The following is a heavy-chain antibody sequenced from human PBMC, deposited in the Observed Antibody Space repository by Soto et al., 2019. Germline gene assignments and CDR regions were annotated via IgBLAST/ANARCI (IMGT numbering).Heavy chain of an antibody. J-gene: IGHJ3*02. CDR1: GFTFDDYA. V-gene: IGHV3-9*01. CDR2: ISWNSGSI. D-gene: IGHD4-17*01. CDR3: AKEEYYGGNFGDAFDI. Sequence: DVQLVESGGGLVQPGRSLRLSCAASGFTFDDYAMHWVRQAPGKGLEWVSGISWNSGSIGYADSVKGRFTISRDNAKNSLYLQMNSLRAEDTALYYCAKEEYYGGNFGDAFDIWGQGTMVTVSS.